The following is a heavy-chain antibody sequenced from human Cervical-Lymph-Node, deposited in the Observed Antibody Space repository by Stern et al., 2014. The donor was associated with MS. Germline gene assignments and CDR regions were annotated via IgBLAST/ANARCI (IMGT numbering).Heavy chain of an antibody. CDR2: INPSGGST. Sequence: MQLVESGAEVKKPGASVKVSCKASGYTFTSYYMHWVRQDPGQGLEWMGIINPSGGSTSYAQKFQGRVTMTRDTSTSTVYMELSSLRSEDTAVYYCARDYGGIAVAGTHFDYWGQGTLVTVSS. CDR3: ARDYGGIAVAGTHFDY. CDR1: GYTFTSYY. V-gene: IGHV1-46*01. D-gene: IGHD6-19*01. J-gene: IGHJ4*02.